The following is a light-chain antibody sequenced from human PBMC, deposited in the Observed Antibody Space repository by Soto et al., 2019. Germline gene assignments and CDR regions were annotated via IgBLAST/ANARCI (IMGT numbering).Light chain of an antibody. CDR3: QSYDSSLSGFYV. CDR1: SSNIGAGYD. V-gene: IGLV1-40*01. Sequence: QSVLTQPPSVSGAPGQRVTISCTGGSSNIGAGYDVHWYQQLPGTAPKLLIYGNSNRPSGVPDRFSGSKSGTSASLAITGLQAEDEADYYCQSYDSSLSGFYVFGTG. J-gene: IGLJ1*01. CDR2: GNS.